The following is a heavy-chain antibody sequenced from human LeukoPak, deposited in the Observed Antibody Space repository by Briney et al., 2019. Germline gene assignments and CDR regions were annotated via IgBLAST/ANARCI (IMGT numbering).Heavy chain of an antibody. CDR2: IDHSGST. J-gene: IGHJ6*03. Sequence: SETLSLTCAVYGGSFSGYYWSWISQPPGKGLEWIGEIDHSGSTNYNPSLESQFTTSVDTSKNQFSLKVSSVTAADTAVEYCARGRSSGYPYYYYDMDVWGKVTTVTVAS. V-gene: IGHV4-34*01. D-gene: IGHD3-22*01. CDR1: GGSFSGYY. CDR3: ARGRSSGYPYYYYDMDV.